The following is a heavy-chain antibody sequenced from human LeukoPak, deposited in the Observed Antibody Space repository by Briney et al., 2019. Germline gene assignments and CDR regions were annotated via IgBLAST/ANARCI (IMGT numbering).Heavy chain of an antibody. CDR1: GYTFIHYG. CDR2: ISAYNGNT. V-gene: IGHV1-18*01. CDR3: ARDYFDRSGYGLLLRDD. J-gene: IGHJ4*02. D-gene: IGHD3-22*01. Sequence: ASVKVSCKASGYTFIHYGISWVRQAPGQGLEWMGWISAYNGNTNYAQKLQGRVTMTTDTSTSTAYMELRSLRSDDTAVYYCARDYFDRSGYGLLLRDDWGQGTLITVSS.